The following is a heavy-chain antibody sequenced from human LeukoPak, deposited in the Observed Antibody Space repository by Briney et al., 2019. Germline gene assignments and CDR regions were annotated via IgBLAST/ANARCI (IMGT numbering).Heavy chain of an antibody. Sequence: ASVKVSCKASGYTFTGYYMHWVRQAPGQGLEWMGRINPNSGGTNYAQKFQGRVTMTRDTSISTAYMELSRLRSEDTAVYYCARTDCSGGSCYPTPRRFDYWGQGTLVTVSS. CDR3: ARTDCSGGSCYPTPRRFDY. J-gene: IGHJ4*02. CDR1: GYTFTGYY. D-gene: IGHD2-15*01. V-gene: IGHV1-2*06. CDR2: INPNSGGT.